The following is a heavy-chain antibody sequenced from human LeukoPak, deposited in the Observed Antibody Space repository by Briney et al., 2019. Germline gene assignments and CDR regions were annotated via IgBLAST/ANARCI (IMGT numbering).Heavy chain of an antibody. V-gene: IGHV1-18*04. J-gene: IGHJ5*02. CDR1: GYIFTSYG. D-gene: IGHD4-17*01. CDR3: ARGGYDYGLAGWFDP. Sequence: GASVKVSCKASGYIFTSYGISWVRQAPGQGLEWMGWISAYNGNTNYAQKLQGRVTMTTDTSTSTAYMELRSLRSDDTAVYYCARGGYDYGLAGWFDPWGQGTLVTVSS. CDR2: ISAYNGNT.